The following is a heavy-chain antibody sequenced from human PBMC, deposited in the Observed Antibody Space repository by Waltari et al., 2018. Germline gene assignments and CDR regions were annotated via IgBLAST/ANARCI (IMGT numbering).Heavy chain of an antibody. CDR1: GFSFSNAW. J-gene: IGHJ6*02. V-gene: IGHV3-15*07. Sequence: EVQLVESGGGLVNPGGSLSLSCAASGFSFSNAWMNWVRQAPGKGLEWVGRIKTRADGGTADYAAPVRGRFTISRDDSQNTLYLQMNSLKTEDTAVYYCTPPPYYYYYGMDVWGQGTTVTVSS. CDR3: TPPPYYYYYGMDV. CDR2: IKTRADGGTA.